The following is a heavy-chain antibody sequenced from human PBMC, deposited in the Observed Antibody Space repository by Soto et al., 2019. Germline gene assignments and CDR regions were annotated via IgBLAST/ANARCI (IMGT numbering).Heavy chain of an antibody. Sequence: PSETLSLTCTVSGGSISSAGFYWGWIRQPPGKGLEWIANIYYGGNTYYNPSLRSRITISIDTSKNQFSLRLSSVTATDSAIYYCARPNRAGTEKDWFDPWGTGTLVTVSS. CDR3: ARPNRAGTEKDWFDP. CDR2: IYYGGNT. J-gene: IGHJ5*02. CDR1: GGSISSAGFY. D-gene: IGHD6-13*01. V-gene: IGHV4-39*01.